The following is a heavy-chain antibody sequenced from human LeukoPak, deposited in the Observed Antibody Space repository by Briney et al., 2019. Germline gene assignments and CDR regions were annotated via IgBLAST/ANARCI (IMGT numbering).Heavy chain of an antibody. CDR2: ITSRDGTT. CDR1: GFTFTIYA. D-gene: IGHD3-22*01. V-gene: IGHV3-23*01. J-gene: IGHJ4*02. Sequence: GSLRLSCAASGFTFTIYAMSWVRQAPGRGLEWVSSITSRDGTTYYAGSVRGRFTISRDNSKNTLYLQMNSLRVEDTAVYFCARDRPNYYGSDGHYYRRDGDYWGQGTLVTVSS. CDR3: ARDRPNYYGSDGHYYRRDGDY.